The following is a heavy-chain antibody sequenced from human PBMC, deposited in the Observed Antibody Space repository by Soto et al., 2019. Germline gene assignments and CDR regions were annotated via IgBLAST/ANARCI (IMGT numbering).Heavy chain of an antibody. CDR2: MFHSGGA. CDR1: DGSISTYDW. Sequence: PSETLSLTCVVSDGSISTYDWCTCVRQPPGKGREWIGKMFHSGGADDSPSLKSRVTISADSSKKHFSLRLTAVTAADTAVYYCATGNVDSMLEYWGQGTQVTVSS. CDR3: ATGNVDSMLEY. D-gene: IGHD3-3*01. J-gene: IGHJ4*02. V-gene: IGHV4-4*02.